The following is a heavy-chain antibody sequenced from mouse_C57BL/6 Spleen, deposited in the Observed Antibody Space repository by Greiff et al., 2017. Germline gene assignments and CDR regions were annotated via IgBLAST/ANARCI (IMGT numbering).Heavy chain of an antibody. D-gene: IGHD1-1*01. CDR2: IDPETGGT. V-gene: IGHV1-15*01. J-gene: IGHJ2*01. Sequence: QVQLQQSGAELVRPGASVTLSCKASGYTFTDYEMHWVKQTPVHGLEWIGAIDPETGGTAYNQKFKGKAILTADKSSSTAYMELRSLTSEDSAVYYCTRFHGSFDYGGQGTTLTVSS. CDR3: TRFHGSFDY. CDR1: GYTFTDYE.